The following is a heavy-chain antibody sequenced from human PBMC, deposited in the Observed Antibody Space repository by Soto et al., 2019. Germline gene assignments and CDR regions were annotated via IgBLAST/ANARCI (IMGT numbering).Heavy chain of an antibody. V-gene: IGHV4-59*01. CDR1: GGSIGRYY. Sequence: SETLSLNCTVSGGSIGRYYCCWTRQPPGIGMEVFGYNNYSRRANYNPSLKSRVTISVDTSKNQFSLKLSSVTAADTAVYYCARLGVADYDILTGYRGGYYYYYGMDVWGQGTTVTVSS. D-gene: IGHD3-9*01. CDR3: ARLGVADYDILTGYRGGYYYYYGMDV. CDR2: NNYSRRA. J-gene: IGHJ6*02.